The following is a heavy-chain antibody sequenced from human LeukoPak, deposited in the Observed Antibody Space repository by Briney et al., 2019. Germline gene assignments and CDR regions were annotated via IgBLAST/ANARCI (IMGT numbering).Heavy chain of an antibody. V-gene: IGHV3-23*01. CDR1: GFTFSSYA. J-gene: IGHJ4*02. D-gene: IGHD3-10*01. CDR3: AKSSYPYGSGSYLGESYDY. Sequence: GGSLRLSCAASGFTFSSYAMSWVRQAPGKGLEWVSAISGSGGSTYYADSVKGWFTISRDNSKNTLYLQMNSLRAEDTAVYYCAKSSYPYGSGSYLGESYDYWGQGTLVTVSS. CDR2: ISGSGGST.